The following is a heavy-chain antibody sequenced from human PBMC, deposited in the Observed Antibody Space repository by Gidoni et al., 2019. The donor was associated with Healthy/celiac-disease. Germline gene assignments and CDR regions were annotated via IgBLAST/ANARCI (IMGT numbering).Heavy chain of an antibody. V-gene: IGHV4-34*01. CDR2: INHSGST. CDR3: ARAVGLRYGLRNYMDV. CDR1: GGSFSGYY. J-gene: IGHJ6*03. D-gene: IGHD5-18*01. Sequence: QVQLQQWGAGLLKPSETLSLTCAVYGGSFSGYYWSWIRQPPGKGLEWIGEINHSGSTNYNPSLKSRVTISVDTSKNQFSLKLSSVTAADTAVYYCARAVGLRYGLRNYMDVWGKGTTVTVSS.